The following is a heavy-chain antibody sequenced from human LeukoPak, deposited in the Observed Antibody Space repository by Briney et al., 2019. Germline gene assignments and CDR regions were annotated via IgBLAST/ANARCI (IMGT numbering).Heavy chain of an antibody. CDR3: AKRGVVIRVILVGFHKEAYYFDS. CDR2: ISDSGGRT. Sequence: GGSLRLSCAVSGITLSNYGMSWVRQAPGKGLEWVAGISDSGGRTHYADSVKGRFTIPRDNPKNTLDLQMSSLRPEDTAVYFWAKRGVVIRVILVGFHKEAYYFDSWGQGVLVTVSS. D-gene: IGHD3-22*01. J-gene: IGHJ4*02. CDR1: GITLSNYG. V-gene: IGHV3-23*01.